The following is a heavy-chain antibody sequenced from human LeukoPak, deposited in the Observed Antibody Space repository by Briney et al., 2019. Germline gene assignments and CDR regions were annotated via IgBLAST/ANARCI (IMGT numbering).Heavy chain of an antibody. Sequence: GGSLRLSCAASGFTFSSHGMHWVRQAPGKGLEWVAVISYDGSNKYYADSVKGRFTISRDNSKNTLYLQMNSLRAEDTAVYYCAKTDCSGGSCYGGLLDYWGQGTLVTVSS. CDR2: ISYDGSNK. V-gene: IGHV3-30*18. J-gene: IGHJ4*02. CDR3: AKTDCSGGSCYGGLLDY. CDR1: GFTFSSHG. D-gene: IGHD2-15*01.